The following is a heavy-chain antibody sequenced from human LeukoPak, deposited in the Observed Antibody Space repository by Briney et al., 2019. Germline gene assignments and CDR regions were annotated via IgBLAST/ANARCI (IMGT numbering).Heavy chain of an antibody. J-gene: IGHJ3*02. CDR2: IYPGDSDT. D-gene: IGHD6-19*01. CDR1: GYSFTSYL. V-gene: IGHV5-51*01. CDR3: AAGQGGWYGFGAFDI. Sequence: PGESLKFSCKGSGYSFTSYLIGGVRQMPGKGLGWMGIIYPGDSDTRYSPSFQGQVTISADKSISTAYLQWSSLRASDTAMYYCAAGQGGWYGFGAFDIWGQGTMVTVSS.